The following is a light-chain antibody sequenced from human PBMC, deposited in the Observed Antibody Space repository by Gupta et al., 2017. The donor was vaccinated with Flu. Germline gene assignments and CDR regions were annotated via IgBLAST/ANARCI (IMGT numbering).Light chain of an antibody. Sequence: SYVLTQPPSVSVAPGQTARLTCGGTDVASYGVHWYQQTPGQAPVLVVYDDSGRPSGIPERFSGSTSGNTANLTISRVEAGDEADYYCQVWDSSNDLYVFGTVTKVTVL. CDR3: QVWDSSNDLYV. CDR1: DVASYG. J-gene: IGLJ1*01. CDR2: DDS. V-gene: IGLV3-21*02.